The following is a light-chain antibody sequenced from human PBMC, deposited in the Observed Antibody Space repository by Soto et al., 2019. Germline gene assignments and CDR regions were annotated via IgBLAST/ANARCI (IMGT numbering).Light chain of an antibody. Sequence: QSALTQPPSASGSPGQSVTISCTGTSSDVGGYNYVSWFQQHPGKAPKLIIHEVHQRPSGVPDRFSGSKSGNTASLTVSGLQAEDEGTYYCSSYGGYNNVVFGTGTKVTVL. CDR3: SSYGGYNNVV. V-gene: IGLV2-8*01. J-gene: IGLJ1*01. CDR2: EVH. CDR1: SSDVGGYNY.